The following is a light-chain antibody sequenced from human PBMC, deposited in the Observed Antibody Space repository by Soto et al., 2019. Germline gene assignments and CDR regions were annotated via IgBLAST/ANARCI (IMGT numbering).Light chain of an antibody. V-gene: IGKV1-39*01. Sequence: DILLTQSPSSLSASVGDRVTITCRASQIIGTYLNWYQQKPGQAPKLLIHAVSSLHSGVPSRFSGSGSGTDFTLTISSLEPEDCATYYCQESYSTPSWTFGQGTKV. CDR3: QESYSTPSWT. CDR1: QIIGTY. CDR2: AVS. J-gene: IGKJ1*01.